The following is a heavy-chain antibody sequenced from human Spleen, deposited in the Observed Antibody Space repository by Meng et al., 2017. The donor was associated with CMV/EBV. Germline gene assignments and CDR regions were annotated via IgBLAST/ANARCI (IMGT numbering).Heavy chain of an antibody. D-gene: IGHD4-17*01. Sequence: ASVKVSCKASGYAFRDYYIHWMRQAPGQGPEWMGWINPNSGGANYAQKFQGRVTMTRDTSISTAYMELSRLRSDDTAVYYCARGGDYGDFHDPFDYWGQGTLVTVSS. CDR2: INPNSGGA. CDR1: GYAFRDYY. CDR3: ARGGDYGDFHDPFDY. V-gene: IGHV1-2*02. J-gene: IGHJ4*02.